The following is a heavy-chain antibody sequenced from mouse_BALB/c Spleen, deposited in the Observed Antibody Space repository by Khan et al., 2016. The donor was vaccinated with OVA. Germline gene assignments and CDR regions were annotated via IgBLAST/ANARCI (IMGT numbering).Heavy chain of an antibody. CDR2: INPSTGYT. D-gene: IGHD1-1*01. CDR3: VNHGSSSAWFSY. V-gene: IGHV1-7*01. Sequence: VPLQESGAELAKPGASVKMSCKASGYTFTSYWMHWVKQRPGQGLAWIGYINPSTGYTEYNQTFKDKATLTADKSSNTAYMQLSSLTSEDSAVYYCVNHGSSSAWFSYWGQGTLVTVA. CDR1: GYTFTSYW. J-gene: IGHJ3*01.